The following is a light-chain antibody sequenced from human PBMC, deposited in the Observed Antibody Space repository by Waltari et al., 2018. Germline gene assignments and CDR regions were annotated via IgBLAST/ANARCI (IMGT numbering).Light chain of an antibody. CDR3: SVAYSGVFV. J-gene: IGLJ1*01. Sequence: QAVVTQEPSLTVSPGGTVTLTCGSSTGDVTSDHYPYWFQQKPGQAPRTLIYDTNNQRSWPPGRFSGSLLGGKAALTLSGAQPEDEAEYYCSVAYSGVFVFGTGTKVTVL. CDR1: TGDVTSDHY. V-gene: IGLV7-46*01. CDR2: DTN.